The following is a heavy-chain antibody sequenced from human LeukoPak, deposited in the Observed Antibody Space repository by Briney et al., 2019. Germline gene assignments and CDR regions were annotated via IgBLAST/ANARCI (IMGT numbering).Heavy chain of an antibody. J-gene: IGHJ4*02. V-gene: IGHV1-69*05. CDR1: GGTFSSYA. CDR2: IIPIFGTA. Sequence: GASVKVSCKASGGTFSSYAISWVRQAPGQGLEWMGGIIPIFGTANYAQKFQGRVTITTDESTRTAYMELSSLRSEDTAVYYCARVRLGQGLGYWGQGTLVTVSS. D-gene: IGHD4-11*01. CDR3: ARVRLGQGLGY.